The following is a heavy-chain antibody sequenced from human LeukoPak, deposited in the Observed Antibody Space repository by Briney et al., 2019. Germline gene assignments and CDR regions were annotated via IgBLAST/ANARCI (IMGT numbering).Heavy chain of an antibody. CDR1: GGSISSYY. CDR3: ARGPYCSGGSCYARSLNWFDP. J-gene: IGHJ5*02. CDR2: IYYSGST. D-gene: IGHD2-15*01. V-gene: IGHV4-59*01. Sequence: SQTLSLTCTVSGGSISSYYWSWIRQPPGKGLEWIGYIYYSGSTNYNPSLKSRVTISVDTSKNQFSLKLSSVTAADTAVYYCARGPYCSGGSCYARSLNWFDPWGQGTLVTVSS.